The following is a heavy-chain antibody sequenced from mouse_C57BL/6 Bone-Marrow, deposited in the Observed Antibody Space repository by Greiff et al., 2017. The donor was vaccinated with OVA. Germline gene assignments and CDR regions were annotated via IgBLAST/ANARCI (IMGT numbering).Heavy chain of an antibody. CDR2: IYPSDGST. D-gene: IGHD2-1*01. J-gene: IGHJ3*01. V-gene: IGHV1-85*01. CDR3: ACSLSYYGLAY. CDR1: GYTFTSYD. Sequence: QVQLKQSGPELVKPGASVKLSCKASGYTFTSYDMHWVKQRPGQGLEWIGWIYPSDGSTKYNEKFKGKATLTVDTSSSTAYMELHRLTSEDSAVDCCACSLSYYGLAYWGQGTLVTVSA.